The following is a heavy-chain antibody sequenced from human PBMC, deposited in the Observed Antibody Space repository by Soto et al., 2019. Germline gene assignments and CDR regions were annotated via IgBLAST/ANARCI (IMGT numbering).Heavy chain of an antibody. CDR2: INPSGGST. CDR3: ARDLHYSSSPPQGLGYYYYYGMDV. D-gene: IGHD6-13*01. CDR1: GYTFTSYY. V-gene: IGHV1-46*01. J-gene: IGHJ6*02. Sequence: ASVKVSCKASGYTFTSYYMHWVRQAPGQGLEWMGIINPSGGSTSYAQKFQGRVTMTRDTSTSTVYMELSSLRSEDTAVYYCARDLHYSSSPPQGLGYYYYYGMDVWGQGTTVTVSS.